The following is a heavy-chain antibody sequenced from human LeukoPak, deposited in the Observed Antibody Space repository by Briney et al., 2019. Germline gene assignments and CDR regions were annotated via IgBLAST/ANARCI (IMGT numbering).Heavy chain of an antibody. CDR3: ASSDYYDSSGYDPYFDY. CDR2: IKQDGSEK. J-gene: IGHJ4*02. CDR1: GFTFSSYW. Sequence: GGSLRLSCAASGFTFSSYWMSWVRQAPGKGLEWVANIKQDGSEKYYVDSVKSRFTISRDNAKNSLYLQMNSLRAEDTAVYYCASSDYYDSSGYDPYFDYWGQGTLVTVSS. V-gene: IGHV3-7*01. D-gene: IGHD3-22*01.